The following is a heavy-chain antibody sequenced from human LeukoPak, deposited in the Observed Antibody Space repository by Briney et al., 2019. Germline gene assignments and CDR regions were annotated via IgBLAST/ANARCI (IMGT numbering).Heavy chain of an antibody. Sequence: PSQTLSLTCTVSGGSISSGSYYWSWIRQPAGKGLEWIGRIYTSGSTNYNPSLKSRVTISVDTSKNQFSLKLSSVTAADTAVHYCARGHMITFGGVSPGFDYWGQGSLVTVSS. CDR3: ARGHMITFGGVSPGFDY. D-gene: IGHD3-16*01. V-gene: IGHV4-61*02. CDR1: GGSISSGSYY. J-gene: IGHJ4*02. CDR2: IYTSGST.